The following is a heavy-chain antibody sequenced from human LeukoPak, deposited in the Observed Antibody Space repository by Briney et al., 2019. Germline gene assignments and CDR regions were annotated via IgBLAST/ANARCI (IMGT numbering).Heavy chain of an antibody. V-gene: IGHV4-39*01. CDR3: ARHDRLAAASLNWFDP. D-gene: IGHD6-13*01. J-gene: IGHJ5*02. CDR2: ISYSGST. CDR1: DGSITTNDYY. Sequence: PSETLSLTCSVSDGSITTNDYYWGWIRQPPGKGLEWMGSISYSGSTYYNPSLRSRVTISVDTSKNQFSLNLSSVTAADTAIYYCARHDRLAAASLNWFDPWGQGTLVTVSS.